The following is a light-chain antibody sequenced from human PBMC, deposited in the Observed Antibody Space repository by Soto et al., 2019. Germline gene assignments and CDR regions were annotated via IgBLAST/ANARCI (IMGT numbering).Light chain of an antibody. V-gene: IGLV2-14*03. Sequence: QSVLAQRASVSGSPGQSITISCTGTSSDVGGYNYVSWYQHHPGKAPKLIIYDVTNRPSGVSNPFSGSKSGNTASLTISGLQPEDEADYYCSSYTTSNTRQIVFGTGTKATVL. CDR1: SSDVGGYNY. CDR3: SSYTTSNTRQIV. CDR2: DVT. J-gene: IGLJ1*01.